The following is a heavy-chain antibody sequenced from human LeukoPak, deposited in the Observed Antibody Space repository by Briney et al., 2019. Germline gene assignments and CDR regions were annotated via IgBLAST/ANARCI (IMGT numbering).Heavy chain of an antibody. V-gene: IGHV4-39*01. J-gene: IGHJ4*02. CDR1: GGSISSSSYY. D-gene: IGHD6-6*01. CDR2: IYYSGST. CDR3: ANLPLSSSLGPQPLDY. Sequence: SSETLSLTCTVSGGSISSSSYYWGWIRQPPGKGLEWIGSIYYSGSTYYNPSLKSRVTISVDTSKNQFSLKLSSVTAADTAVYYCANLPLSSSLGPQPLDYWSQGTLVTVSS.